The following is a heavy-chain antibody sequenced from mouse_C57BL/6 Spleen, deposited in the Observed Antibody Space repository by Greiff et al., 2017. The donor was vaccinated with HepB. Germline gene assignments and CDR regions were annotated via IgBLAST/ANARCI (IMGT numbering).Heavy chain of an antibody. Sequence: EVKLMESGGGLVKPGGSLKLSCAASGFTFSDYGMHWVRQAPEKGLEWVAYISSGSSTIYYADTVKGRFTISRDNAKNTLFLQMTSLRSEDTAMYYCAREQLRLPYAMDYWGQGTSVTVSS. CDR3: AREQLRLPYAMDY. V-gene: IGHV5-17*01. D-gene: IGHD3-2*02. CDR2: ISSGSSTI. J-gene: IGHJ4*01. CDR1: GFTFSDYG.